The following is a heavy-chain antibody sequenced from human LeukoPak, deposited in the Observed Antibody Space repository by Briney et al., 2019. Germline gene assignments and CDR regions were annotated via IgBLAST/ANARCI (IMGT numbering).Heavy chain of an antibody. Sequence: ASVKVSCKASGYTFTGYYMHWVRQAPGQGLKWMGWINPNSGGTNYAQKFQGRVTMTRDTSISTAYMELSRLRSDDTAVYYCARRSDYYYDSSGVGTYYFDYWGQGTLVTVSS. D-gene: IGHD3-22*01. J-gene: IGHJ4*02. CDR2: INPNSGGT. V-gene: IGHV1-2*02. CDR1: GYTFTGYY. CDR3: ARRSDYYYDSSGVGTYYFDY.